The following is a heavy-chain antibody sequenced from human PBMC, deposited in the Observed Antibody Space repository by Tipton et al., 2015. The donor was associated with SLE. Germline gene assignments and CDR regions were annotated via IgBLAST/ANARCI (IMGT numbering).Heavy chain of an antibody. Sequence: GLVKPSETLSLTCAVYGGSFSGYYWSWIRQPPGKGLEWIGEINHSGSTNYNPSLKSRVTISVDTSKNQFSLKLSSVTAADTAVYYCARGDYSSSWYWFDPWGQGTLVTVSS. CDR2: INHSGST. CDR1: GGSFSGYY. V-gene: IGHV4-34*01. CDR3: ARGDYSSSWYWFDP. J-gene: IGHJ5*02. D-gene: IGHD6-13*01.